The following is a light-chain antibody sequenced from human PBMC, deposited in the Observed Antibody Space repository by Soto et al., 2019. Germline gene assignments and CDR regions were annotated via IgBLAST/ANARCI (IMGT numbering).Light chain of an antibody. CDR2: EVS. Sequence: QSALTQPASVSGFPGQSIVIPCTGASSDVGAYNYVSWYQQYPGKAPKLIISEVSSRPSGVSSRFSGSKSGNTASLTISGLQAEDEAEYYCSSYSSVSTYVFGTGTKLTVL. CDR3: SSYSSVSTYV. V-gene: IGLV2-14*01. J-gene: IGLJ1*01. CDR1: SSDVGAYNY.